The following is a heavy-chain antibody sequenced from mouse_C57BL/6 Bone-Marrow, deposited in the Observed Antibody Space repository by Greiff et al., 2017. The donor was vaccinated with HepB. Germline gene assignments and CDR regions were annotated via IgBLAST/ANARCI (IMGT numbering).Heavy chain of an antibody. Sequence: QVQLKQPGAELVMPGASVKLSCKASGYTFTSYWMHWVKQRPGQGLEWIGEIDPSDSYTNYNQKFKGKSTLTVDKSSSTAYMQLSSLTSEDSAVYYCARAGSSGYVEFAYWGQGTLVTVSA. D-gene: IGHD3-2*02. V-gene: IGHV1-69*01. J-gene: IGHJ3*01. CDR1: GYTFTSYW. CDR3: ARAGSSGYVEFAY. CDR2: IDPSDSYT.